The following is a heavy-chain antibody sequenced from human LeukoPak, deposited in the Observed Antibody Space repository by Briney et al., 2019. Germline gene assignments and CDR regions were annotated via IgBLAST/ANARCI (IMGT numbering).Heavy chain of an antibody. Sequence: GGPLRLSCAASGFTFSYYAMSWVRQAPGKGLEWVSAISGSGDSTYYADSVKGRFTISRDSSMETLYLQMNSLRAEDTATYFCAKRLSFGVAIGDSDYWGQGTLVTVSS. CDR1: GFTFSYYA. CDR3: AKRLSFGVAIGDSDY. D-gene: IGHD3-3*01. CDR2: ISGSGDST. V-gene: IGHV3-23*01. J-gene: IGHJ4*02.